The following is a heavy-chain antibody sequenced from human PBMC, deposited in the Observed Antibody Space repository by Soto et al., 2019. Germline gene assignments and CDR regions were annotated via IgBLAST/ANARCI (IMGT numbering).Heavy chain of an antibody. CDR3: ARDPFCSGGSCYGYFDY. D-gene: IGHD2-15*01. Sequence: GGSLRLSCAASGFTFSSYVMHWVRQFPGKGLEWVALISYDGSNKYYADSVKGRFTISRDNSKNTLYLEMNSLRAEDTAVYYCARDPFCSGGSCYGYFDYWGQGTLVTVSS. V-gene: IGHV3-30*04. CDR2: ISYDGSNK. J-gene: IGHJ4*02. CDR1: GFTFSSYV.